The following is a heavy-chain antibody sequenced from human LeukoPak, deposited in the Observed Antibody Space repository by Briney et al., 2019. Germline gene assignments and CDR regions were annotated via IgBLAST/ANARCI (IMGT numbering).Heavy chain of an antibody. CDR2: IYPGDSDT. J-gene: IGHJ4*02. D-gene: IGHD2-8*02. V-gene: IGHV5-51*01. Sequence: GESLNIACKGSGYSFTTYWVGWLRQMPGKGLEWMGTIYPGDSDTRYSPSFQGQVTISADKSISTAYLQWSSLKASDTAMYYCARRGCNTELFEYWGQGTLVTVSS. CDR3: ARRGCNTELFEY. CDR1: GYSFTTYW.